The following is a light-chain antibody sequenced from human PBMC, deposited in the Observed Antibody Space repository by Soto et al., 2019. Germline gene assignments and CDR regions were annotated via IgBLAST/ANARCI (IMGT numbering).Light chain of an antibody. J-gene: IGLJ3*02. CDR1: NSNIGAGYD. Sequence: QSVLTQPPSVSGAPGQRVTIFCTGSNSNIGAGYDVEWYQQLPGAAPKLLIYGNNNRPSGVPGRFSASKSGTSASLAITGLQAEDEADYHCQSYDSSLGGSRVFGGGTKLTVL. V-gene: IGLV1-40*01. CDR3: QSYDSSLGGSRV. CDR2: GNN.